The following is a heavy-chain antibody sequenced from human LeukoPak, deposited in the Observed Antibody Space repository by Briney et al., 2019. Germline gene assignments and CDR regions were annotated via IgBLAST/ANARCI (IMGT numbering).Heavy chain of an antibody. J-gene: IGHJ4*02. D-gene: IGHD1-1*01. V-gene: IGHV3-11*06. CDR1: ASPFIEDS. Sequence: PGRSLRPSCTASASPFIEDSMSCVRQVPGKWLEWIAYIGIDSGNTKYADSVRGRFTISADKAKNSLYLQMNSLRVEDTAVYYCARDHNYDFDNWGQGTLVSVAS. CDR2: IGIDSGNT. CDR3: ARDHNYDFDN.